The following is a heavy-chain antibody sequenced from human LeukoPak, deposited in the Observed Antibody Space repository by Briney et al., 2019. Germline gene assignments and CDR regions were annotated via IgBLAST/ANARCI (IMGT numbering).Heavy chain of an antibody. CDR1: GYTFTSYY. D-gene: IGHD3-10*01. V-gene: IGHV1-46*01. CDR3: ARDTYYYGSGSPMGATFDP. CDR2: INPSGGST. Sequence: ASVKVSCKASGYTFTSYYMHWVRQAAGQGREWMGIINPSGGSTSYAQKFQGRVTMTRDMSTSTVYMELSSLRSEDTAVYYCARDTYYYGSGSPMGATFDPWGQGTLVTVSS. J-gene: IGHJ5*02.